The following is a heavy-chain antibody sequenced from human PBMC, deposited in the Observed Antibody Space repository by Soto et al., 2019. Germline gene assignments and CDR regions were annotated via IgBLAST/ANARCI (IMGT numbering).Heavy chain of an antibody. CDR3: ARVFRVPAAEYYFDY. CDR2: IKQDGSEK. D-gene: IGHD2-2*01. J-gene: IGHJ4*02. Sequence: GGSLRLSCAASGFTFSSYWMSWVRQAPGKGLEWVANIKQDGSEKYYVDSVKGRFTISRDNAKNSLYLQMNSLRAEDTAVYYCARVFRVPAAEYYFDYWGQGTLVTVSS. V-gene: IGHV3-7*01. CDR1: GFTFSSYW.